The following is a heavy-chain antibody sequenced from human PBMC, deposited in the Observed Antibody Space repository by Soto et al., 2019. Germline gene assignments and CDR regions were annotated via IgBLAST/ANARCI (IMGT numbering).Heavy chain of an antibody. D-gene: IGHD6-19*01. CDR2: INHSGST. Sequence: PSETLSLTCAVYGGSFSGYYWSWIRQPPGKGLEWIGEINHSGSTNYNPSLKSRVTISVDTSKNQFSLKLSSVTAADTAVYYCARRSDSSGWFYYYYGMDVWGQGTTVTVSS. CDR1: GGSFSGYY. J-gene: IGHJ6*02. CDR3: ARRSDSSGWFYYYYGMDV. V-gene: IGHV4-34*01.